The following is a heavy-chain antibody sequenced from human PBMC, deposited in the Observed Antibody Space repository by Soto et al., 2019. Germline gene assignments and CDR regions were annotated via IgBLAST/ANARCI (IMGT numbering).Heavy chain of an antibody. Sequence: EVQLLESGGGLVQPGGSLRLSCAASGFTFSSYAMSWVRQAPGKGLEWVSAISGSGGSTYYADSVKGRFTISRDNSKNTLYLKMNSLRAEDTAVYYCAKDVREAAAAPDAVDYWGQGTLVTVSS. CDR2: ISGSGGST. V-gene: IGHV3-23*01. CDR3: AKDVREAAAAPDAVDY. CDR1: GFTFSSYA. D-gene: IGHD6-13*01. J-gene: IGHJ4*02.